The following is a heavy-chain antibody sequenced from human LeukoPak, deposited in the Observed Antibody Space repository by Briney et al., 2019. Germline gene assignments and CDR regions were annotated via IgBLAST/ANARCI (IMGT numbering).Heavy chain of an antibody. J-gene: IGHJ4*02. CDR3: AREFTPTSLTRSSYYFDY. Sequence: TPGGSLRLSCAASGFTFSSYSMNWVRQAPGKGLEWVSSISSSSTYIYYADSVKGRFTISRDNAKNSLYLQMNSLGAEDTAVYYCAREFTPTSLTRSSYYFDYWGQGTLVTVSS. CDR1: GFTFSSYS. CDR2: ISSSSTYI. D-gene: IGHD4/OR15-4a*01. V-gene: IGHV3-21*01.